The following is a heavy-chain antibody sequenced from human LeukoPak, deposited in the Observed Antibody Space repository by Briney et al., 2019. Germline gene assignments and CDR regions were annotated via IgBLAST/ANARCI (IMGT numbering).Heavy chain of an antibody. J-gene: IGHJ1*01. D-gene: IGHD1-1*01. Sequence: GGSLRLSCATSGFTFRDYWMSSVRQAPGKGLEWVANIKHDGSETYYVASVKGRFTISKDIPKNSLYLQMNNLTTEDTAVNYCVKGRGGQLKYRTFESWGQGTLVTVSS. CDR1: GFTFRDYW. V-gene: IGHV3-7*01. CDR2: IKHDGSET. CDR3: VKGRGGQLKYRTFES.